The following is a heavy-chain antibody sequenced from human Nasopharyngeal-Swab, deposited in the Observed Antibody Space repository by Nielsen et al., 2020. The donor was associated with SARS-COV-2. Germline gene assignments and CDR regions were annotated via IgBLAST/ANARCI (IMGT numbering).Heavy chain of an antibody. V-gene: IGHV3-33*01. CDR1: GFTFSSYG. CDR3: ARDDIGYYYGMDV. J-gene: IGHJ6*02. Sequence: GESLKISCAASGFTFSSYGMHWARQAPGKGLEWVAVIWYDGSNKYYADSVKGRFTISRDNSKNTLYLQMNSLRAEDTAVYYCARDDIGYYYGMDVWGQGTTVTVSS. CDR2: IWYDGSNK. D-gene: IGHD5-12*01.